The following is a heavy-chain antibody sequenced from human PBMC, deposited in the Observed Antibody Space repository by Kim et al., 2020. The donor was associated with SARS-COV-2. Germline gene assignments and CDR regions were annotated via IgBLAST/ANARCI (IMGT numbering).Heavy chain of an antibody. V-gene: IGHV3-11*05. D-gene: IGHD3-10*01. Sequence: VQGRFTTPRDTAKNSLFLQMNSLRAEDTAVYYCARGLLWFGGGGFDYWGQGTLVTVSS. J-gene: IGHJ4*02. CDR3: ARGLLWFGGGGFDY.